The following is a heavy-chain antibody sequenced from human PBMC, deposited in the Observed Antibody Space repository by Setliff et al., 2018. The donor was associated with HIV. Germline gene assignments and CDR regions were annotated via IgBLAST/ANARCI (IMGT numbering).Heavy chain of an antibody. J-gene: IGHJ3*02. Sequence: ASVKVSCKASGGTFSSHPISWVRQAPGQGLEWMGGIIPIFDTSNYAQKFLGRVTISADESTSTAYMELSSLSSEDTAVYYCARDYPYYESSGYNYLEAFDIWGQGTMVTVS. CDR2: IIPIFDTS. V-gene: IGHV1-69*13. CDR3: ARDYPYYESSGYNYLEAFDI. CDR1: GGTFSSHP. D-gene: IGHD3-22*01.